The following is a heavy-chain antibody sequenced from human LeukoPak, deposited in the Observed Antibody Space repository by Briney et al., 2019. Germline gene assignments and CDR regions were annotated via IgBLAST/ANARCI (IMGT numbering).Heavy chain of an antibody. D-gene: IGHD6-19*01. CDR3: AKDHIAVAGGNWFDP. V-gene: IGHV3-30*18. CDR1: GFTFSSYG. Sequence: PGGSLGLSCAASGFTFSSYGMHWVRQAPGKGLEWVAVISYDGSNKYYADSVKGRFTISRDNSKNTLYLQMNSLRAEDTAVYYCAKDHIAVAGGNWFDPWGQGTLVTVSS. J-gene: IGHJ5*02. CDR2: ISYDGSNK.